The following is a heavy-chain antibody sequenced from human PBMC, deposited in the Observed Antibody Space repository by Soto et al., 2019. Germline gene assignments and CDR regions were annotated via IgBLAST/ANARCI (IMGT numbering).Heavy chain of an antibody. CDR1: GGSFNNYA. Sequence: QVHLVQSGAEVKKPGSSVKVSCKTSGGSFNNYAVSWVRQAPGQGLEWMGGFIPNFDTPNYAQKFQDRVTIIADESTSTVYMELRSLRSNDTAVYYFAVAMVREILIFESSGMHVWGQGTTVIVSS. CDR3: AVAMVREILIFESSGMHV. CDR2: FIPNFDTP. V-gene: IGHV1-69*01. J-gene: IGHJ6*02. D-gene: IGHD3-10*01.